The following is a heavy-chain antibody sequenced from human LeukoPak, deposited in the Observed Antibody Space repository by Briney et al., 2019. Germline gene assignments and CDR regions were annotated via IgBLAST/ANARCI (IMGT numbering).Heavy chain of an antibody. V-gene: IGHV3-9*01. CDR1: GFTFDDYA. D-gene: IGHD7-27*01. J-gene: IGHJ4*02. Sequence: GGSLRLSCAASGFTFDDYAMHWVRQAPGKGLEWVSGISWNSGSIGYADSVKGRFTIYRDNSKNTLYLQMNRLGAEDTAIYYCVQDWAWGAFGYWGQGTLVTVSS. CDR2: ISWNSGSI. CDR3: VQDWAWGAFGY.